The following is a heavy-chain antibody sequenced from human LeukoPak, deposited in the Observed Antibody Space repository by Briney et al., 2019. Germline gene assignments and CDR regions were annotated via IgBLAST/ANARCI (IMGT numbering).Heavy chain of an antibody. CDR1: GFTLSSYG. D-gene: IGHD6-13*01. V-gene: IGHV3-30*02. J-gene: IGHJ4*02. CDR2: IRYDGSNK. Sequence: GGSLRLSCAASGFTLSSYGMHWVRQAPGKGLEWVAFIRYDGSNKYYADSVKGRFTISRDNSKNTLYLQMNSLRAEDTAVYYCAKDQYSSSWYFPFDYWGQGTLVTVSS. CDR3: AKDQYSSSWYFPFDY.